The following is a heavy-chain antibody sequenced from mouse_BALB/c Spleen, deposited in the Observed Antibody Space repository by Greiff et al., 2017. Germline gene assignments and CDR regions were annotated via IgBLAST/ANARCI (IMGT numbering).Heavy chain of an antibody. Sequence: EVKLMESGGGLVQPGGSMKLSCVASGFTFSNYWMNWVRQSPEKGLEWVAEIRLKSNNYATHYAESVKGRFTISRDDSKSSVYLQMNNLRAEDTGIYYCTTLGFAYWGQGTLVTVSA. CDR2: IRLKSNNYAT. CDR1: GFTFSNYW. V-gene: IGHV6-6*02. D-gene: IGHD4-1*01. CDR3: TTLGFAY. J-gene: IGHJ3*01.